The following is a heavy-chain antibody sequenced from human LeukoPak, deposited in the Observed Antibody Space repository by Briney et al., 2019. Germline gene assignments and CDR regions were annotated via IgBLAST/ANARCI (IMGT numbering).Heavy chain of an antibody. CDR1: GGSFSGYY. V-gene: IGHV4-34*01. Sequence: SETLSLTCAVYGGSFSGYYWSWIRQPPGKGLEWIGEINHSGSTNYNPSLKSRVTISVDTSKNQFSLKLSSVTAADTAVYYCARRATDYWGQGTLVTVSS. CDR3: ARRATDY. J-gene: IGHJ4*02. CDR2: INHSGST.